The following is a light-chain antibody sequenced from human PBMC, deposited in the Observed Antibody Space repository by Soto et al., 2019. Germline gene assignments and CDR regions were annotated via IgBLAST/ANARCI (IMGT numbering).Light chain of an antibody. J-gene: IGLJ3*02. Sequence: QAVVTQEPSLTVSPGGTVTLTCATTTGAVTRTNHPNWFLQKPGQAPRALIYSTSNKHLWTPARFSGSLLGGKAALTLSGVQPEDEAEYYCLLRFGDTWVFGGGTQLTVL. CDR2: STS. V-gene: IGLV7-43*01. CDR3: LLRFGDTWV. CDR1: TGAVTRTNH.